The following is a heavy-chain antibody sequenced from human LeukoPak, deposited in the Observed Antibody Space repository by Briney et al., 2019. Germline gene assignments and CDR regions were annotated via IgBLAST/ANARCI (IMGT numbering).Heavy chain of an antibody. J-gene: IGHJ5*02. CDR1: GRSIRSVY. Sequence: PSETLSLTCTVSGRSIRSVYWNWIRQSAGKGLEWIGRIYATDLTNYNPSLKSRVTLSVDMSKNELSLTLKSVTAADTAVYYCARGFGSGTSPIDLWGQGALVTVSS. CDR2: IYATDLT. D-gene: IGHD3-10*01. CDR3: ARGFGSGTSPIDL. V-gene: IGHV4-4*07.